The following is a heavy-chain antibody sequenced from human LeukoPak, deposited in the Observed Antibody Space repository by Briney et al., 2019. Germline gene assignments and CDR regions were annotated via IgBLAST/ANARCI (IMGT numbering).Heavy chain of an antibody. J-gene: IGHJ5*02. CDR1: GFTFSSYS. CDR3: AKYSYGSGTSFDP. D-gene: IGHD3-10*01. V-gene: IGHV3-21*01. Sequence: PGGSLRLSCAASGFTFSSYSMNWVRQAPGKGLEWVSSISSSSSYIYYADSVKGRFTISRDNAKNSLYLQMSSLRVEDTAVFYCAKYSYGSGTSFDPWGQGTLVTVSS. CDR2: ISSSSSYI.